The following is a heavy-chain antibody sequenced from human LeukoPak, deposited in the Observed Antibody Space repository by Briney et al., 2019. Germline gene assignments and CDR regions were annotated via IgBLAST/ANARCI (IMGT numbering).Heavy chain of an antibody. Sequence: GGSLRLSCAASGFTFDDYAMHWVRQAPGKGLEWVSGISWNSGSIGYADSVKGRFTISRDNSKNTLYLQMNSLRAEDTAVYYCARTWHYFGSGSYYKTLDHWGQGTLVTVSS. V-gene: IGHV3-9*01. D-gene: IGHD3-10*01. CDR2: ISWNSGSI. J-gene: IGHJ4*02. CDR1: GFTFDDYA. CDR3: ARTWHYFGSGSYYKTLDH.